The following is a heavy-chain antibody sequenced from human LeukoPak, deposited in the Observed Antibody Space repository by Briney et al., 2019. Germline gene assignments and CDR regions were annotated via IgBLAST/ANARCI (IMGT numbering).Heavy chain of an antibody. CDR2: ISWNSGSI. Sequence: GGSLRLSCAASGFTFDDYAMHWVRQAPGKGLEWVSGISWNSGSIGYADSVKGRFTISRDNAKNSLYLQMNSLRAEDTALYYCAKDKYYYDSTGAFDIWSQGTMVTVSS. J-gene: IGHJ3*02. V-gene: IGHV3-9*01. D-gene: IGHD3-22*01. CDR3: AKDKYYYDSTGAFDI. CDR1: GFTFDDYA.